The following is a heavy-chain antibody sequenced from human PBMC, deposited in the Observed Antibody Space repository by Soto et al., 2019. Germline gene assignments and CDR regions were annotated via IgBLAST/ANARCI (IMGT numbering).Heavy chain of an antibody. CDR1: GFTFSSYG. J-gene: IGHJ6*03. V-gene: IGHV3-30*18. CDR2: ISYDGSNK. Sequence: PGGSLRLSCAASGFTFSSYGMHWVRQAPGKGLEWVAVISYDGSNKYYADSVKGRFTISRDNSKSTLYLQMNSLRAEDTAVYYCAKDLGYCSGGSCYNMDVWGKGTTVTVSS. CDR3: AKDLGYCSGGSCYNMDV. D-gene: IGHD2-15*01.